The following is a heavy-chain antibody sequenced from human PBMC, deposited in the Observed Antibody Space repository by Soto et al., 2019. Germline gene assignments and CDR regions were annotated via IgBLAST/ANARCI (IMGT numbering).Heavy chain of an antibody. CDR2: IRSKANSYAT. V-gene: IGHV3-73*02. CDR1: GFTFSGSA. Sequence: EVQLVESGGGLVQPGGSLKLSCAASGFTFSGSAMHWVRQASGKGLEWVGRIRSKANSYATAYAASVKGRFTISRDDSKNTAYLQMNSLKTEDTAVYYCTRPGYSSSWNGDYWGQGTLVTVSS. CDR3: TRPGYSSSWNGDY. J-gene: IGHJ4*02. D-gene: IGHD6-13*01.